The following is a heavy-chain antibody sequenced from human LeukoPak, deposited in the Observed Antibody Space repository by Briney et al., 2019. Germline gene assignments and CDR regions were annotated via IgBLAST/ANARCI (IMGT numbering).Heavy chain of an antibody. CDR2: IYYSGST. CDR1: GGSISSGDYY. D-gene: IGHD3-22*01. CDR3: ARESRLYYYDSSGYYYFDY. Sequence: PSETLSLTCTVSGGSISSGDYYWSWIRQPPGKGLEWIGYIYYSGSTYYNPSLKSRVTISVDTSENQFSLKLSSVTAADTAVYYCARESRLYYYDSSGYYYFDYWGQGTLVTVSS. J-gene: IGHJ4*02. V-gene: IGHV4-30-4*01.